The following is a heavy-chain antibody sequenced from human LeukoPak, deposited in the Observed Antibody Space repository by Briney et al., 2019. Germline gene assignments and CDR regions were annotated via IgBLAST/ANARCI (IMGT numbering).Heavy chain of an antibody. V-gene: IGHV3-30*02. CDR2: IRYDGSHQ. CDR3: AKDSVGGQNWFDP. Sequence: GGSLRPSCAASGFTFSSFAMHWVRQPSGKGLEWVAFIRYDGSHQYYADSVKGRVTISRDNSKNTLYLQMNSLRPEDTAVYYCAKDSVGGQNWFDPWGQGTLVTVSS. J-gene: IGHJ5*02. CDR1: GFTFSSFA. D-gene: IGHD2-15*01.